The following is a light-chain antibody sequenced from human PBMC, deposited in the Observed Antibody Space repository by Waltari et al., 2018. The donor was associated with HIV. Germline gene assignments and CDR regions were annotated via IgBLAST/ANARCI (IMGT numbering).Light chain of an antibody. V-gene: IGLV6-57*01. CDR2: EDN. J-gene: IGLJ3*02. CDR3: QSYARNSQV. CDR1: SGSIASNY. Sequence: NFMLAQPHSVSESPGKTITISCTRTSGSIASNYVQWYQRRPGSPPATVIYEDNRRHLRVPDRFSGSHDSSQNSASLPLSGLKSEDEADYYCQSYARNSQVFGGGTKLTVL.